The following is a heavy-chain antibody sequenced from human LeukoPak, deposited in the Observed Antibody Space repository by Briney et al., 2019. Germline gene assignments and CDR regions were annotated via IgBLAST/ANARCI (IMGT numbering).Heavy chain of an antibody. CDR1: GGXISSTSYH. CDR2: IYYSGST. D-gene: IGHD3-16*01. J-gene: IGHJ4*02. Sequence: SETLSLTCAVSGGXISSTSYHWAWIRQPPGKGLEWIGNIYYSGSTYYNPSLRSRVTISVDTSKNQFSLKLSSVTAADTAVYYCASHDVGVGYALDYWGQGTLVTVSS. V-gene: IGHV4-39*01. CDR3: ASHDVGVGYALDY.